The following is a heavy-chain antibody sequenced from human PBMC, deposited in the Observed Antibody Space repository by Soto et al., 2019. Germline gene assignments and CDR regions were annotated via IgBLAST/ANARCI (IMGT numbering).Heavy chain of an antibody. V-gene: IGHV3-15*01. Sequence: GGSLRLSCAASGFSFSSYEMNWVRQAPGKGLEWVGHIKSKTDGGATDYAAPVKGRFTISRDESKNTLYLQMNSLKTEDTAVYYCTTDGLITFGGVLVPNWFDSWGQGTLVTVSS. CDR2: IKSKTDGGAT. CDR3: TTDGLITFGGVLVPNWFDS. CDR1: GFSFSSYE. J-gene: IGHJ5*01. D-gene: IGHD3-16*02.